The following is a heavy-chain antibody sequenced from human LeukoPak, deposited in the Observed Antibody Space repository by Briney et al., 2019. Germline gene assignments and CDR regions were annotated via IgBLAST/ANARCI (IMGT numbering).Heavy chain of an antibody. D-gene: IGHD4-17*01. V-gene: IGHV3-30*04. CDR3: AREPYGDTWGGDAVDI. Sequence: GGSLRLSCAASGFTFSSYALHWVRQAPGKGLEWVTLISFDGSHKYYAGSVKGRFTVSRDNSNSTVYLQMNSLRAADTAVYHCAREPYGDTWGGDAVDIWGQGTMVTVSS. J-gene: IGHJ3*02. CDR1: GFTFSSYA. CDR2: ISFDGSHK.